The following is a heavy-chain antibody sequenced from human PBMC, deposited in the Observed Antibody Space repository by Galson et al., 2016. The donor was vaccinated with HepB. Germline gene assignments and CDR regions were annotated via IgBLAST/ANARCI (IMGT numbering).Heavy chain of an antibody. J-gene: IGHJ4*02. CDR1: EYSFADYW. D-gene: IGHD1-26*01. CDR3: ARQRVGSTQYYFDY. Sequence: SGAEVKKPGESLRISCKASEYSFADYWISWVRQMPGKGLEWMGRIDPSDSYTDYSPSFQGHVTISADKSISTAYLQGSSLKASDTATYYCARQRVGSTQYYFDYWGQGTLVTVSS. V-gene: IGHV5-10-1*01. CDR2: IDPSDSYT.